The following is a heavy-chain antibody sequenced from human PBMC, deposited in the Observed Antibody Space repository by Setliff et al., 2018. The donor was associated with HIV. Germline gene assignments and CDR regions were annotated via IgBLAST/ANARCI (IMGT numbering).Heavy chain of an antibody. D-gene: IGHD2-2*01. CDR1: GDSISRSSYY. J-gene: IGHJ4*02. V-gene: IGHV4-39*01. CDR2: IYYIGIT. Sequence: PSETLSLTCTVSGDSISRSSYYWGWIRQPPGKGLEWIGNIYYIGITNYYPSLKSRVTLSVDTSKNQFSLKLTSQTAADTAVYYCASRPGQYQLIWGPFDYWGQGNLVTV. CDR3: ASRPGQYQLIWGPFDY.